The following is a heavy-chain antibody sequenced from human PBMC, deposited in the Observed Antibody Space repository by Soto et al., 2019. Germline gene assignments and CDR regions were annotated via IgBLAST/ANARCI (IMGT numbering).Heavy chain of an antibody. V-gene: IGHV5-51*01. CDR2: IYPGDSDT. CDR1: GYSFTSYW. CDR3: ARQPFRPTMVRGQPGYYFDY. Sequence: GESLKISCKGSGYSFTSYWIGWVRQMPGKGLEWMGIIYPGDSDTRYSPYFQGQVTISADKSISTAYLQWSSLKASDTAMYYCARQPFRPTMVRGQPGYYFDYWGQGTLVTVSS. J-gene: IGHJ4*02. D-gene: IGHD3-10*01.